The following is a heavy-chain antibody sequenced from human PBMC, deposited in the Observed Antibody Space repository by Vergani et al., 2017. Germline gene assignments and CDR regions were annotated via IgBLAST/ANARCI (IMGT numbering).Heavy chain of an antibody. CDR3: ARDNGYSSSSLAY. V-gene: IGHV4-39*07. CDR1: GGSISSSSYY. Sequence: QLQLQESGPGLVKPSETLSLTCTVSGGSISSSSYYWGWIRQPPGKGLEWIGRIYTSGSTNYNPSLKSRVTMSVDTSKNQFSLKLSSVTAADTAVYYCARDNGYSSSSLAYWGQGTLVTVSS. J-gene: IGHJ4*02. CDR2: IYTSGST. D-gene: IGHD6-6*01.